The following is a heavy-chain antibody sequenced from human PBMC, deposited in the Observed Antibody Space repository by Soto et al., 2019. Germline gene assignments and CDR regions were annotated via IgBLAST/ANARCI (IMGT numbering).Heavy chain of an antibody. V-gene: IGHV4-31*03. J-gene: IGHJ6*02. CDR2: IHYTGRT. Sequence: SETLSLTCTVSGGSISSGGYYWNWIRHHPGKGLEWIGYIHYTGRTFYNPSLKSRITISVDTSQNQFSLTLGSVTAADTAVYFCAREEGAVTTGGYYYYGIDVWGQGTTVTVSS. D-gene: IGHD4-17*01. CDR3: AREEGAVTTGGYYYYGIDV. CDR1: GGSISSGGYY.